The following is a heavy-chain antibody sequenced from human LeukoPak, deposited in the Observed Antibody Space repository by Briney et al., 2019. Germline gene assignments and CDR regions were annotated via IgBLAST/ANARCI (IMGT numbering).Heavy chain of an antibody. J-gene: IGHJ6*02. D-gene: IGHD3-22*01. CDR2: INWNGVGT. Sequence: GGSLRLSCAASGFSFGDFGMSWVRQAPGKGLEWVSGINWNGVGTSYIDSVKGRFTVSRDNAKNSLYLQMNSLRGEDTALYFCARGRYDISTVHRFFYYGTDVWGQGTPVTVSS. CDR3: ARGRYDISTVHRFFYYGTDV. CDR1: GFSFGDFG. V-gene: IGHV3-20*04.